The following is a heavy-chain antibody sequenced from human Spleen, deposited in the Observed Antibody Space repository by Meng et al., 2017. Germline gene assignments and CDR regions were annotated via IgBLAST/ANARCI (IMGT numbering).Heavy chain of an antibody. CDR3: ARRLRGSYYKWYFDL. CDR2: IYYSGST. V-gene: IGHV4-39*07. CDR1: GGSISSSSDY. Sequence: SETLSLTCTVSGGSISSSSDYWGWIRQPPGKGLEWIGSIYYSGSTYYNPSLKSRVTISVDTSKNQFSLKLSSVTAADTAVYYCARRLRGSYYKWYFDLWGRGTLVTVSS. J-gene: IGHJ2*01. D-gene: IGHD1-26*01.